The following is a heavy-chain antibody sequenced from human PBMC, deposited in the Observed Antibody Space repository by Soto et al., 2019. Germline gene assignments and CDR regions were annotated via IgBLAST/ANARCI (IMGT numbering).Heavy chain of an antibody. CDR3: ASGVKYSGSYYDY. Sequence: EVQLVESGGGLVKPGGSLRLSCAASGFTFSSYSMNWVRQAPGQGLEWVSSISSSSSYIYYADSVKGRFTISRDNAKNSLYLQMNSLRAEDTAVDYCASGVKYSGSYYDYWGQGTLVTVSS. CDR1: GFTFSSYS. V-gene: IGHV3-21*01. J-gene: IGHJ4*02. CDR2: ISSSSSYI. D-gene: IGHD1-26*01.